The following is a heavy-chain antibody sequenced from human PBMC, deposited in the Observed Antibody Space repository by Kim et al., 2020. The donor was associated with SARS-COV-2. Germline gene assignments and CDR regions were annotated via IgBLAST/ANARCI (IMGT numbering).Heavy chain of an antibody. CDR3: AKGSRNYAYIFDG. Sequence: GGSLRLSCAASGFIFGNYWMTWVRQAPGKGLEWVAGIKYDASEKHYVDSVEGRFTISRDNAKNSLYLQMNSLRAEDTAVYYCAKGSRNYAYIFDGWGQGTLVTVSS. D-gene: IGHD3-16*01. CDR2: IKYDASEK. J-gene: IGHJ4*02. V-gene: IGHV3-7*03. CDR1: GFIFGNYW.